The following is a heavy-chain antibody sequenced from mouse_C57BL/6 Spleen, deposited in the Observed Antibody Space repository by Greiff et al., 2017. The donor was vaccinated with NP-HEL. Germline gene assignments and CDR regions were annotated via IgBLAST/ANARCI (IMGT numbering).Heavy chain of an antibody. V-gene: IGHV1-69*01. J-gene: IGHJ4*01. CDR3: ARGYRARDY. CDR1: GYTFTSYW. D-gene: IGHD2-14*01. Sequence: QVQLQQSGAELVMPGASVKLSCKASGYTFTSYWMHWVKQRPGQGLEWIGEIDPSDSYTNYNQKFKGKSTLTVDKSSSTAYMQLSSLTSEDSAVYYCARGYRARDYWGQGTSVTVSS. CDR2: IDPSDSYT.